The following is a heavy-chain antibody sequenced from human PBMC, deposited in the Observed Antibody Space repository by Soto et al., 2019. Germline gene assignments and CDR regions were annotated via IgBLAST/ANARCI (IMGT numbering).Heavy chain of an antibody. J-gene: IGHJ5*02. CDR2: IVVGSGNT. Sequence: ASVKVSCKASGFTSTSSAVQWVRQARGQRLEWIGWIVVGSGNTNYAQKFQERVTITRDMSTSTAYMELSSLRSEDTAVYYCAAVSRLYSSSRGGWFDPWGQGTLVTVSS. V-gene: IGHV1-58*01. CDR1: GFTSTSSA. CDR3: AAVSRLYSSSRGGWFDP. D-gene: IGHD6-6*01.